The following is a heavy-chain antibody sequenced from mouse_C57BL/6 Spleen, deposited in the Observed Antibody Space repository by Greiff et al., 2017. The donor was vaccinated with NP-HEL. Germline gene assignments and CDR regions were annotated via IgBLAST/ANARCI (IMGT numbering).Heavy chain of an antibody. J-gene: IGHJ4*01. Sequence: VQLQQSGPVLVKPGASVKMSCKASGYTFTDYYMNWVKQSHGKSLEWIGVINPYNGGTSYNQKFKGKATLTVDKSSSTAYMELNSLTSEDSAVYYCASVAAQATHYYAMDYWGQGTSVTVSS. CDR3: ASVAAQATHYYAMDY. D-gene: IGHD3-2*02. V-gene: IGHV1-19*01. CDR2: INPYNGGT. CDR1: GYTFTDYY.